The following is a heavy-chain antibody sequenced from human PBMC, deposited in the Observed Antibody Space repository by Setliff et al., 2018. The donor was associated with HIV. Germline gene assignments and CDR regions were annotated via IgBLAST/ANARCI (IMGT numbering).Heavy chain of an antibody. D-gene: IGHD3-22*01. CDR3: ARPYDSSGHIEGY. CDR1: GFNFNDYG. Sequence: GGSLRLSCAASGFNFNDYGMHWVRQAPGKGLEWVAFIRYDGSNKEYADSVKGRFTISRDNAKNSLYLQMNSLRDEDTAVYYCARPYDSSGHIEGYWGQGTLVTVSS. J-gene: IGHJ4*02. CDR2: IRYDGSNK. V-gene: IGHV3-33*08.